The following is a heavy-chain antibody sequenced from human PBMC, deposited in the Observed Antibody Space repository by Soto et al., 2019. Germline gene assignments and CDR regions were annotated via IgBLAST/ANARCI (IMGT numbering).Heavy chain of an antibody. CDR1: GGSISSSSYY. D-gene: IGHD2-2*01. CDR3: ARQLDCSSTSCYVYYYYYYMDV. Sequence: SETLSLTCTVSGGSISSSSYYWGWIRQPPGKGLEWIGSIYYSGSTYYNPSLESRVTISVDTSKNQFSLKLSSVTAADTAVYYCARQLDCSSTSCYVYYYYYYMDVWGKGTTVTVSS. V-gene: IGHV4-39*01. J-gene: IGHJ6*03. CDR2: IYYSGST.